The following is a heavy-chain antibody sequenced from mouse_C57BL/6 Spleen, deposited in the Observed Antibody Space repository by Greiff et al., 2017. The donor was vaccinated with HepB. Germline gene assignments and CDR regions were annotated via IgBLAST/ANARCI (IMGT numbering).Heavy chain of an antibody. CDR3: ARPITTVVARDY. Sequence: QVQLKESGPELVKPGASVKISCKASGYSFTSYYIHWVKQRPGQGLEWIGWIYPGSGNTKYNEKFKGKATLTADTSSSTAYMQLSSLTSEDSAVYYCARPITTVVARDYWGQGTTLTVSS. CDR2: IYPGSGNT. J-gene: IGHJ2*01. V-gene: IGHV1-66*01. CDR1: GYSFTSYY. D-gene: IGHD1-1*01.